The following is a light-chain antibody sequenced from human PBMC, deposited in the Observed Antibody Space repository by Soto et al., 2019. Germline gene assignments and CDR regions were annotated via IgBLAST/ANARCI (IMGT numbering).Light chain of an antibody. Sequence: IVMTQTPLSSAVTLGQPASISCRSSQSLEDSDGTSYLSWLHQMPGQPPRLLIYKISNRLYGVPDRFSGSGAGTVFTLRISRVEADDVGLDDCMQATQFPWTFGQGPRVDIK. V-gene: IGKV2-24*01. CDR1: QSLEDSDGTSY. CDR2: KIS. J-gene: IGKJ1*01. CDR3: MQATQFPWT.